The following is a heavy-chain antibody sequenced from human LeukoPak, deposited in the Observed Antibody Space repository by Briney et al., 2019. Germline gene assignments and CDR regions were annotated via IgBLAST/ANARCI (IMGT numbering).Heavy chain of an antibody. J-gene: IGHJ4*02. CDR2: IKQDGSEK. Sequence: GGSLRFSCAASRFTFSSYWMSWVRQAPGKGLEWVANIKQDGSEKYYVDSVKGRFTISRDNAKNSLYLQMNSLRAEDTAVYYCARARWNLDYWGQGTLVTVSS. V-gene: IGHV3-7*01. CDR1: RFTFSSYW. CDR3: ARARWNLDY. D-gene: IGHD1-1*01.